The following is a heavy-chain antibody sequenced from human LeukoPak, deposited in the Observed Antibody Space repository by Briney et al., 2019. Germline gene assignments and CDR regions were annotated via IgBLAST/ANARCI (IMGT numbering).Heavy chain of an antibody. CDR2: INHSGST. J-gene: IGHJ3*02. Sequence: PSETLSLTCAVYGGSFSGYHWSWIRQPPGKGLEWIGQINHSGSTNYNPSLKSRVTISVDTSKNQFSLKLRSMTAADTAAYYCARRPDGFDMWGQGTMVTVSS. CDR3: ARRPDGFDM. V-gene: IGHV4-34*01. CDR1: GGSFSGYH.